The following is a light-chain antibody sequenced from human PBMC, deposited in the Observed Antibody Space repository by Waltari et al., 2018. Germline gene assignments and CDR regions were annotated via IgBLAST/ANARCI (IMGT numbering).Light chain of an antibody. Sequence: DVVMTQSPLSLSVTLGQPSSITCRSSQSLVHSDGNTYLNWFHQRLGQSPRRLIYKISNRDSGVPDRFSGSGSGTDFTLKISRVEAEDVGVYYCMQAAHWAKTFGQGTKVEIK. J-gene: IGKJ1*01. CDR2: KIS. V-gene: IGKV2-30*02. CDR3: MQAAHWAKT. CDR1: QSLVHSDGNTY.